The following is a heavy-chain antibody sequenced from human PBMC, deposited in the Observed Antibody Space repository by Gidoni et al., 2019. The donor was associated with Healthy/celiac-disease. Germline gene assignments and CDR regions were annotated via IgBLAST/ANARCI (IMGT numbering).Heavy chain of an antibody. CDR1: GFTFSSYG. CDR2: ISYDGSNK. Sequence: QVQLVESGGGVVQPGRSLRLSCAASGFTFSSYGMHWVRQAPGKGLEWVAVISYDGSNKYYADSVKGRFTISRDNSKNTLYLQMNSLRAEDTAVYYCAKDPNAWGQGTLVTVSS. V-gene: IGHV3-30*18. CDR3: AKDPNA. D-gene: IGHD2-8*01. J-gene: IGHJ4*02.